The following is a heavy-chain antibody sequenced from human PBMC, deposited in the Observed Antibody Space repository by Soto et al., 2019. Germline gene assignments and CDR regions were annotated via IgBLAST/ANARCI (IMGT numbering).Heavy chain of an antibody. D-gene: IGHD6-13*01. V-gene: IGHV5-10-1*01. CDR2: IYPSDSYT. CDR3: ASLGIAAAGTGYYYGMDV. J-gene: IGHJ6*02. Sequence: PGESLKISCKGSGYSFTSYWIGGVRQMPGKGLEWMGIIYPSDSYTNYSPSFQGHVTISADKSISTAYLQWSSLKASDTAMYYCASLGIAAAGTGYYYGMDVWGQGTTVTVSS. CDR1: GYSFTSYW.